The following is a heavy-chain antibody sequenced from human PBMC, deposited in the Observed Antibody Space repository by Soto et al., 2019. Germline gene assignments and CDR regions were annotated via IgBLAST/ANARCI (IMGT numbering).Heavy chain of an antibody. CDR3: ARGIVGATTPFDY. V-gene: IGHV4-59*01. D-gene: IGHD1-26*01. CDR1: GGSISGFY. J-gene: IGHJ4*02. Sequence: QVQLQESGPGLVKPSETLSLTCSVFGGSISGFYWSWVRQPPGKGLEWIGYIYYSGSTNYRPSLKSRVTISLDTSKNQLSLQLSSVTAADTAVYYCARGIVGATTPFDYWGQGTLVTVSS. CDR2: IYYSGST.